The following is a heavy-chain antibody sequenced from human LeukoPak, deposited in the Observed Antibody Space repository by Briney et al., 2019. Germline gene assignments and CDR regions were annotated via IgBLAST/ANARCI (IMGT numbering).Heavy chain of an antibody. CDR2: ISGSEDST. D-gene: IGHD3-3*01. J-gene: IGHJ4*02. CDR1: GFTFSSYA. CDR3: AKVATRFLEWSSGDY. V-gene: IGHV3-23*01. Sequence: GGSLRLSCVASGFTFSSYAMSWVRQAPGKGLEWVSVISGSEDSTYYADSVKGRFTISRDNSKNTLYLQMNSLRAEDTAVYYCAKVATRFLEWSSGDYRGQGTLVTVSS.